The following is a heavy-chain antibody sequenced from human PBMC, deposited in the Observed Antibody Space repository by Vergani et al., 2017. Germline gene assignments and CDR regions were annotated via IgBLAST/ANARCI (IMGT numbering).Heavy chain of an antibody. J-gene: IGHJ4*02. V-gene: IGHV3-30*04. Sequence: QVQLVESVGGVVQPGRSLRLSCAASGFTFSSYAMHWVRQAPGKGLEWVAVISYDGSNKYYADSVKGRFTISRDNSKNTLYLQMNSLRAEDTAVYYCARILGRWLQFELDYWGQGTLVTVSS. CDR3: ARILGRWLQFELDY. CDR1: GFTFSSYA. CDR2: ISYDGSNK. D-gene: IGHD5-24*01.